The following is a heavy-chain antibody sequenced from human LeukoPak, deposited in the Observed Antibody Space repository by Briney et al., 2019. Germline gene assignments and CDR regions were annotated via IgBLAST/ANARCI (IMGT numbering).Heavy chain of an antibody. V-gene: IGHV4-34*01. CDR3: ATSRPYSSDPYYFDY. J-gene: IGHJ4*02. D-gene: IGHD6-25*01. CDR2: INHSGST. Sequence: SETLSLTCAVYGGSFSGYYWSWIRQPPGKGLEWIGEINHSGSTNYNPSLKSRVTISVDTSKNQFSLKLSSVTAADTAVYYCATSRPYSSDPYYFDYWGQGALVTVSS. CDR1: GGSFSGYY.